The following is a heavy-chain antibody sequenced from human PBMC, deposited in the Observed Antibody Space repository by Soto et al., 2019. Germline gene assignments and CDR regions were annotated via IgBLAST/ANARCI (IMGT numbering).Heavy chain of an antibody. J-gene: IGHJ4*02. D-gene: IGHD2-2*01. CDR3: ARLLRSPFLEIIPASGFDY. CDR2: INSDGSST. V-gene: IGHV3-74*01. CDR1: GFTFSSYW. Sequence: QPGGSLRLSCAASGFTFSSYWMHWVRQAPGKGLVWVSRINSDGSSTSYADSVKGRFTISRDNAKNTLYLQMNSLRAEDTAVYYCARLLRSPFLEIIPASGFDYWGQGTLVTVSS.